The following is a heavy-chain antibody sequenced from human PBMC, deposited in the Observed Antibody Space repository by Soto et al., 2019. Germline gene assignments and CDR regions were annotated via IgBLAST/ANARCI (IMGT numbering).Heavy chain of an antibody. CDR3: TRLGGFYQALDS. CDR2: IYYAGTT. Sequence: SETLSLTCSISGGSLSGYYGTWTRQPPGKGLEWIGYIYYAGTTTYNPSLKNRVTISLDTPKNHFSLKMDSVTAADTAVYYCTRLGGFYQALDSWGQGVLVTVSS. CDR1: GGSLSGYY. V-gene: IGHV4-59*08. D-gene: IGHD3-22*01. J-gene: IGHJ4*02.